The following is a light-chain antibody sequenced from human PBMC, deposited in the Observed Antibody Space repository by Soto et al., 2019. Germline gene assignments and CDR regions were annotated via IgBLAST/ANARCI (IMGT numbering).Light chain of an antibody. Sequence: DIEMTQSPSSLSASVGDRVSISCRASQSVRWFLNWFQQKPGEAPKVLIYAASHLKTGVPSRFSGSGSGTDFTLTISGLQPEDVATYFCLQNYSAPLTFGGGTRVESK. V-gene: IGKV1-39*01. CDR2: AAS. CDR3: LQNYSAPLT. CDR1: QSVRWF. J-gene: IGKJ4*01.